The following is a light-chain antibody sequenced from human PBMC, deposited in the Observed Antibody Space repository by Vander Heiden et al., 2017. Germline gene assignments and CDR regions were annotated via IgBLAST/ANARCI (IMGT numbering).Light chain of an antibody. J-gene: IGLJ1*01. CDR3: SSYAGSNTYV. CDR2: EVS. CDR1: SSDVGTYNY. Sequence: QSALTQPPSASGSPGQSVTFSCTGTSSDVGTYNYVSWYQQHPAKAPKLMIYEVSKRPSGVPVRFSGSRSGNTASLTVSGLQAEDEADYYCSSYAGSNTYVFGTGTKVTVL. V-gene: IGLV2-8*01.